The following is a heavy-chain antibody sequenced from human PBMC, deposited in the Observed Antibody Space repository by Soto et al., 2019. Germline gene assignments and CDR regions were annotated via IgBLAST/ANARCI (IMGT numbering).Heavy chain of an antibody. J-gene: IGHJ1*01. CDR2: SRNKAKSYTT. CDR1: GFTFSDHY. Sequence: EEQLVESGGGLVQPGGSLTLSCAVSGFTFSDHYLEWVRQAPGKGLESVARSRNKAKSYTTDYAASVKGRFTVSRDLSMNSLYLQMNNLKTEDTAVYYCSRVEGGWGQGTLVTVSS. CDR3: SRVEGG. D-gene: IGHD1-26*01. V-gene: IGHV3-72*01.